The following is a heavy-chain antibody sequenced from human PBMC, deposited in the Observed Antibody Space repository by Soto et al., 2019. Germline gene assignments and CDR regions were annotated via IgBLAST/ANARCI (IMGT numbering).Heavy chain of an antibody. J-gene: IGHJ6*02. V-gene: IGHV3-48*01. CDR3: ARDGYYYYSGMDV. CDR2: ISSSSSTI. Sequence: EVQLVESGGGLVQPGGSLRLSCAASGFTFSSYSMNWVRQAPGKGLEWVSYISSSSSTIYYADSVKGRFTISRDNAKNLLYLQMNSLRAEDTAVYYCARDGYYYYSGMDVWGQGTTVTVSS. CDR1: GFTFSSYS.